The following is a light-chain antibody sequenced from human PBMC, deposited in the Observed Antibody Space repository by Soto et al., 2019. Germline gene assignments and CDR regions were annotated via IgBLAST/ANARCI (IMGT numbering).Light chain of an antibody. J-gene: IGKJ1*01. V-gene: IGKV1-16*01. CDR1: QGISNY. Sequence: DIQMTQSPSSLSASVGDRVTITCRASQGISNYLAWYQQKPGKAPNLLIYDASTLHSGVPSRFSGSGSGTDFTLTVSGLQPEDFATYYCQQYNSYWTFGQGTKVDIK. CDR2: DAS. CDR3: QQYNSYWT.